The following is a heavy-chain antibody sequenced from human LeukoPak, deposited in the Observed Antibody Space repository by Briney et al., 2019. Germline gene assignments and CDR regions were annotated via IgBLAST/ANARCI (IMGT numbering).Heavy chain of an antibody. CDR3: ARGYYLNWFDP. V-gene: IGHV4-59*01. D-gene: IGHD3-10*01. CDR1: GDSISGYY. CDR2: IYYSGST. J-gene: IGHJ5*02. Sequence: SETLSLTCTVSGDSISGYYWSWIRQPPGKGLEWIGYIYYSGSTNYNPSLKSRVTISVDTSKNQFSLKLSSVTAADTAVYYCARGYYLNWFDPWGQGTLVTVSS.